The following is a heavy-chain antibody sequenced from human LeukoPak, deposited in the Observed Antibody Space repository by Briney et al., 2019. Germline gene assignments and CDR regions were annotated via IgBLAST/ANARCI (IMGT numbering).Heavy chain of an antibody. CDR1: GGSISSSSYY. J-gene: IGHJ6*03. Sequence: SETLSLTCTVSGGSISSSSYYWGWIRQPPGKGLEWIGSIYYSGSTYYNPSLKSRVTISVDTSKNQFSLKLSSVTAADTAVYYCARERGRYCSSTSCYLGHMDVWGKGTTVTVSS. CDR3: ARERGRYCSSTSCYLGHMDV. CDR2: IYYSGST. D-gene: IGHD2-2*01. V-gene: IGHV4-39*07.